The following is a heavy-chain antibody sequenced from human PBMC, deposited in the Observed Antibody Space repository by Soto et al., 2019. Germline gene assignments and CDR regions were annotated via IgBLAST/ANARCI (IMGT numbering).Heavy chain of an antibody. CDR3: ARRYYHDSSGYYGFDY. Sequence: QVQLQESGPGLVKPSQTLSLTCTVSGGSITSGDYYWTWIRQPPGKGLEWIGNIHYSGSTYHNPSLKSRVTISVDTSMNHFYLKLSSVTAADTAVYYCARRYYHDSSGYYGFDYWGQGTLVTVSS. J-gene: IGHJ4*02. CDR1: GGSITSGDYY. D-gene: IGHD3-22*01. CDR2: IHYSGST. V-gene: IGHV4-30-4*01.